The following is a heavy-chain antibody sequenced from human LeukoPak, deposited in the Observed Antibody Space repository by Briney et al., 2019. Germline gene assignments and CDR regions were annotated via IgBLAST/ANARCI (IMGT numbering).Heavy chain of an antibody. CDR3: ATIHTEWLRLGSYFDY. V-gene: IGHV3-21*01. CDR2: ISSSSSYI. Sequence: GGSLRLSCAASGFTFSSYAMSWVRQAPGKGLEWVSSISSSSSYIYYADSVKGRFTISRDNAKNSLYLQMNSLRAEDTAVYYCATIHTEWLRLGSYFDYWGQGTLVTVSS. CDR1: GFTFSSYA. D-gene: IGHD5-12*01. J-gene: IGHJ4*02.